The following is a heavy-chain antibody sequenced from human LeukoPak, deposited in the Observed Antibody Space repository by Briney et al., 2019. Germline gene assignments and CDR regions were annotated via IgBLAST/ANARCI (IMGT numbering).Heavy chain of an antibody. V-gene: IGHV4-61*02. D-gene: IGHD1-7*01. J-gene: IGHJ4*02. CDR3: ARVMWNYKGFYFDY. Sequence: SETLSLTCTVSGGSISSGSYYWSWIRQPAGKGLEWIGRIYTSGSTNYNPSLKSRVTISVDTSKNQFSLKLSSVTAADTAVYYCARVMWNYKGFYFDYWGQGTLVTVSS. CDR2: IYTSGST. CDR1: GGSISSGSYY.